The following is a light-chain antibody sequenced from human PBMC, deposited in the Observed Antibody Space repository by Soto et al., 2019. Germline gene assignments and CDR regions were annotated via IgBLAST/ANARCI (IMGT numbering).Light chain of an antibody. CDR1: QSVSNNY. Sequence: GTLSLSAGGRDLLSCRASQSVSNNYLAWYQQKPGQAPRLLIYDASNKATGIPARFSGSGSGTDFALTISSLEPGYFAVYICQQRSNWPLTVGGGTKVDIK. V-gene: IGKV3-11*01. CDR2: DAS. CDR3: QQRSNWPLT. J-gene: IGKJ4*01.